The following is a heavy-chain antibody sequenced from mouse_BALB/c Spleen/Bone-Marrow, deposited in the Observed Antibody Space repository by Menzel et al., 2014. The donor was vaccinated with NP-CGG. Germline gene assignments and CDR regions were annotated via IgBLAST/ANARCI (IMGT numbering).Heavy chain of an antibody. J-gene: IGHJ4*01. CDR2: IYPGSGST. V-gene: IGHV1-77*01. CDR1: GYTFTDYV. D-gene: IGHD2-13*01. Sequence: QVQLKESGPELVKPGASVKMSCKASGYTFTDYVITWVKQRTGQGLEWIGEIYPGSGSTYYNEKFKGKATLTADKSSNTAYMQLGSLTSEDSAVYFCARLDGDYRYAMDYWGQGTSVTVLS. CDR3: ARLDGDYRYAMDY.